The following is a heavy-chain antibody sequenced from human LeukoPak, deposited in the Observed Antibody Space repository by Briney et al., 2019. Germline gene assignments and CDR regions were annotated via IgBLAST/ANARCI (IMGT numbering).Heavy chain of an antibody. CDR1: GFTFNIYA. V-gene: IGHV3-23*01. CDR3: ARRDDPRHYYGSGYFDY. CDR2: ISGSGGST. J-gene: IGHJ4*02. D-gene: IGHD3-10*01. Sequence: PGGSLRLSCAASGFTFNIYAMSWVRQAPGKGLEWVSGISGSGGSTYYADSVKGRFTISRDNSKNTLYLQMNSLRAEDTAVYYCARRDDPRHYYGSGYFDYWGQGTLVTVSS.